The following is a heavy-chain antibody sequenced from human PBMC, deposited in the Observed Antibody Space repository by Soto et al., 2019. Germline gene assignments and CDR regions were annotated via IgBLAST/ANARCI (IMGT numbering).Heavy chain of an antibody. CDR3: ARDRRAGDSSGGHYWYFDL. J-gene: IGHJ2*01. D-gene: IGHD6-19*01. CDR1: GITFSTYA. CDR2: INAGNGDT. Sequence: GASVKVSCKASGITFSTYAIHWVRQAPGQRLEWMGWINAGNGDTRYSQKFQGRVTLTRDTSANTVYMELSSLRSEDTAVYHCARDRRAGDSSGGHYWYFDLWGRGILVTVSS. V-gene: IGHV1-3*01.